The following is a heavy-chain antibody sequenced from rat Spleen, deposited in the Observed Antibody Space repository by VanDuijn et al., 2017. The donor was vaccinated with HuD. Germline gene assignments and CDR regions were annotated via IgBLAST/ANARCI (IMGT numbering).Heavy chain of an antibody. CDR2: ISHDGSST. CDR1: GFTFSDYY. J-gene: IGHJ3*01. CDR3: ARRFAY. Sequence: EVQLVESGGGLVQPGRSLKLSCAASGFTFSDYYMAWVRQAPKKGLEWVATISHDGSSTYYRDSVKGRFTISRDNAKSTLYLQMNSLRSEDTATYYCARRFAYWGQGTLVTVSS. V-gene: IGHV5-22*01.